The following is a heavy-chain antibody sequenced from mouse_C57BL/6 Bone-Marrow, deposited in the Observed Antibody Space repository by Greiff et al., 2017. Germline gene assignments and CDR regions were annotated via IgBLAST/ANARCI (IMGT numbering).Heavy chain of an antibody. CDR3: AIGHGRSYFWFAY. CDR2: ISSGGSYT. V-gene: IGHV5-6*01. J-gene: IGHJ3*01. D-gene: IGHD1-1*01. CDR1: GFTFSSYG. Sequence: EVQLQESRGDLLQPGGSLKLSCAASGFTFSSYGVSWVRQTPDKRLEWVATISSGGSYTYYPDSVKGRFTISRDNAKNTLYLQMSSLKSEDTAMYYCAIGHGRSYFWFAYWGQVFLVTASA.